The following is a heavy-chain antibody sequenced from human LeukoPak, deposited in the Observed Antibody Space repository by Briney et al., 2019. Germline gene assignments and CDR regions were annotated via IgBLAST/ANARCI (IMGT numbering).Heavy chain of an antibody. D-gene: IGHD2-15*01. CDR2: INYSGTT. CDR1: GGSISSYY. Sequence: SETLSLTCTVSGGSISSYYWSWIRQPPGKGLEWIGYINYSGTTNYNPSLKSRVTISVDTSKNQFSLKLSSVTAADTAVYYCARVWGIVVVVAATPVSYYMDVWGKGTTVTVSS. V-gene: IGHV4-59*12. J-gene: IGHJ6*03. CDR3: ARVWGIVVVVAATPVSYYMDV.